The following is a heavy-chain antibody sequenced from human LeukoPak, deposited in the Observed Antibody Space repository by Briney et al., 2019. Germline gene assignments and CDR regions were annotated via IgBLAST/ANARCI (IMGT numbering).Heavy chain of an antibody. V-gene: IGHV3-30*02. D-gene: IGHD3-10*01. Sequence: GGSLRLSCAASGFIFTSYGMHWVRQAPGKGLEWVAFIRYDGSNKYYADSVKGRFTISRDNSKNTLYLQMNSLRAEDTAVYYCAKDLVYVIGSGSYEHKAFDYWGQGTLVTVSS. CDR3: AKDLVYVIGSGSYEHKAFDY. CDR2: IRYDGSNK. CDR1: GFIFTSYG. J-gene: IGHJ4*02.